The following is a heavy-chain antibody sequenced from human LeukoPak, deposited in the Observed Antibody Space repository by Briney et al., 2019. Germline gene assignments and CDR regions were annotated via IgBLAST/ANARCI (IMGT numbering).Heavy chain of an antibody. J-gene: IGHJ4*02. CDR3: ARVLKVDTAVILHFDI. Sequence: SETLSLTCTVSGGSIRSSSYFWGWIRQPPGKGLEWIGNIYYSGTTYYNPSLKSRVTISVGTSKNQLSLKLSSVTAADTAMCYCARVLKVDTAVILHFDIWGQGTLVTVSS. D-gene: IGHD5-18*01. CDR1: GGSIRSSSYF. CDR2: IYYSGTT. V-gene: IGHV4-39*07.